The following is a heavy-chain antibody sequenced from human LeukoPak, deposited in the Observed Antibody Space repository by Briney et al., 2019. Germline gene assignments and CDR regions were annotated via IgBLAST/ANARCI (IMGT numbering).Heavy chain of an antibody. CDR3: AKEYSSSWYARIWDY. V-gene: IGHV3-30-3*01. CDR1: GFTFSSYA. Sequence: GGSLRLSCAASGFTFSSYAMHWVRQAPGKGLEWVAVISYDGSNKYYADSVKGRFTISRDNSKNTLYLQMNSLRAEDTAVYYCAKEYSSSWYARIWDYWGQGTLVTVSS. D-gene: IGHD6-13*01. CDR2: ISYDGSNK. J-gene: IGHJ4*02.